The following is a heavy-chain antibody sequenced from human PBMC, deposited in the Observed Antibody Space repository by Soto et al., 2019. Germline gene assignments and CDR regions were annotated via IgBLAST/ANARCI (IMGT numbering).Heavy chain of an antibody. V-gene: IGHV3-48*02. CDR2: IDIFSATI. CDR3: ARDGVAEIDY. CDR1: GFTFSDYN. Sequence: EVQLVESGGGLVQPGGSLRLSCAASGFTFSDYNMIWVRQAPGKGLEWVSYIDIFSATIYYADSVKGRFTISRDNAKNSLYLQMNSLRDEDTAVYYSARDGVAEIDYWGQGTLVTVSS. D-gene: IGHD2-15*01. J-gene: IGHJ4*02.